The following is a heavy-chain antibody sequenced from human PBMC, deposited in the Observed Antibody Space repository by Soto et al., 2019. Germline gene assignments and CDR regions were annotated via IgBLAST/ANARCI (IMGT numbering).Heavy chain of an antibody. V-gene: IGHV3-7*01. J-gene: IGHJ5*02. Sequence: GGSLRLSCAASGFTFSSYWMSWVRQAPGKGLEWVANIKQDGSEKYFVESVKGRFTISRDNAKNSLYLQMNSLRAEDTALYYCARVAASRYYGSGSYYLPNLNWFDPWGQGT. CDR3: ARVAASRYYGSGSYYLPNLNWFDP. D-gene: IGHD3-10*01. CDR1: GFTFSSYW. CDR2: IKQDGSEK.